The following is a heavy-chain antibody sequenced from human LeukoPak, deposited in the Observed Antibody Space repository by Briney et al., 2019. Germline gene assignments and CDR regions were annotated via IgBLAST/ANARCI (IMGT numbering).Heavy chain of an antibody. CDR2: FDPEDGET. CDR1: GYTLTELS. J-gene: IGHJ5*02. V-gene: IGHV1-24*01. D-gene: IGHD3-3*01. Sequence: GASVKVSCKVSGYTLTELSMHWVRQAPGKGLEWMGGFDPEDGETIYAQKFQGRVTMTEDTSTDTAYMELSRLRSDDTAVYYCAREEQTELRFLEWLSNNWFDPWGQGTLVTVSS. CDR3: AREEQTELRFLEWLSNNWFDP.